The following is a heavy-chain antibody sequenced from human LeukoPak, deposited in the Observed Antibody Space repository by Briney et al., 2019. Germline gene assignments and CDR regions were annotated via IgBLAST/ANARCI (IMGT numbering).Heavy chain of an antibody. Sequence: GGSLRLSCAASGFTFSSYWMHWVRQAPGKGLVWVSRINSDGSSTNYADSVKGRFTISRDNAKNTLYLQMNSLRAEDTAVYYCAREGSGSYYNPNWFDPWGQGTLVTVSS. V-gene: IGHV3-74*01. J-gene: IGHJ5*02. CDR3: AREGSGSYYNPNWFDP. CDR2: INSDGSST. CDR1: GFTFSSYW. D-gene: IGHD3-10*01.